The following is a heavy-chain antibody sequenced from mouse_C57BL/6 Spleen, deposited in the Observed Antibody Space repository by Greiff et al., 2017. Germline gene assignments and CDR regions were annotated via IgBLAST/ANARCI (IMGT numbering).Heavy chain of an antibody. V-gene: IGHV1-42*01. D-gene: IGHD3-2*02. Sequence: LVESGPELVKPGASVKISCKASGYSFTGYYMNWVKQSPEKSLEWIGEINPSTGGTTYNQKFKAKATLTVDKSSSTAYMQLKSLTSEDSAVYYCARRSSGAMDYWGQGTSVTVSS. CDR2: INPSTGGT. CDR3: ARRSSGAMDY. J-gene: IGHJ4*01. CDR1: GYSFTGYY.